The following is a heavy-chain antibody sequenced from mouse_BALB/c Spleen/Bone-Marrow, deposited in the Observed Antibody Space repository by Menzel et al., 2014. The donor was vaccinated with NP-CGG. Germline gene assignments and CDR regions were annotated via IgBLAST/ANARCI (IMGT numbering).Heavy chain of an antibody. V-gene: IGHV2-9*02. CDR2: IWAGGST. Sequence: VQLQQSGPGLVAPSQRLSITCTVSGFSLTSYGVHWVRQPPGKGLEWLGVIWAGGSTNYNSALMSRLSISKDNSKSQVFLKMNSLQTDDTAMYYCARGGGNWYFDVWGAGTTVTVSS. CDR3: ARGGGNWYFDV. CDR1: GFSLTSYG. J-gene: IGHJ1*01.